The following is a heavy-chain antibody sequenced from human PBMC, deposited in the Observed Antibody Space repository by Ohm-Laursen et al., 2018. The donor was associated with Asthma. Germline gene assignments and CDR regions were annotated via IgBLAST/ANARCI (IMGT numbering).Heavy chain of an antibody. CDR2: IGDSGGDT. CDR3: VKGGRAQVSDY. CDR1: GFTFRNSA. V-gene: IGHV3-23*01. J-gene: IGHJ4*02. Sequence: GSLRLSCAAFGFTFRNSAMSWVRQAPGKGLDWVSAIGDSGGDTYYADSVKGRFTISRDNSKNTLYLQMTSLRAEDTAVYYCVKGGRAQVSDYWGQGTLVTVSS. D-gene: IGHD3-16*01.